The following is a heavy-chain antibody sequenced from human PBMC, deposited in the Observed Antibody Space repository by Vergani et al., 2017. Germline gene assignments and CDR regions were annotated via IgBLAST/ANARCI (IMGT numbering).Heavy chain of an antibody. V-gene: IGHV1-2*02. J-gene: IGHJ4*02. CDR3: TSFPTETSEYYDSTGYYHRFFEK. Sequence: QVQLVQSGAEVKRPWASVKVFCKASGYTFTGYYLHWVRLAPGQGLEWMGWINPKNGLTKYAQRFQGRVSLTRDTSITTAFMELSSLRSDDTAMYYCTSFPTETSEYYDSTGYYHRFFEKWGQGTLVTVSS. CDR1: GYTFTGYY. D-gene: IGHD3-16*01. CDR2: INPKNGLT.